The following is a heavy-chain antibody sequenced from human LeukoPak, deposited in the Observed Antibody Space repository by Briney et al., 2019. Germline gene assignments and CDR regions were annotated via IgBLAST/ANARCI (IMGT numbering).Heavy chain of an antibody. Sequence: ASVKVSCKASGYTFTGYYMHWVRQAPGQGLEWMGWINPNSGGTNYAQKFQGRVTTTRDTSISTAYMELSRLRSDDTAVYYCAREGDYYDSSGYWRWFDPWGQGTLATVSS. CDR1: GYTFTGYY. CDR2: INPNSGGT. CDR3: AREGDYYDSSGYWRWFDP. D-gene: IGHD3-22*01. V-gene: IGHV1-2*02. J-gene: IGHJ5*02.